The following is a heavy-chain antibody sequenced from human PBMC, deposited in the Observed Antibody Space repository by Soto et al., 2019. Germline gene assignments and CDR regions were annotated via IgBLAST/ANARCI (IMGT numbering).Heavy chain of an antibody. Sequence: LSLTCTVSGGSVSSGSYYWSWIRQPPGKGLEWIGYIYYSGSTNYNPSLKSRVTISVDTSKNQFSLKLSSVTAADTAVYYCARGRRFLEWLFMNWFDPWGQGTLVTVSS. CDR1: GGSVSSGSYY. CDR3: ARGRRFLEWLFMNWFDP. J-gene: IGHJ5*02. CDR2: IYYSGST. D-gene: IGHD3-3*01. V-gene: IGHV4-61*01.